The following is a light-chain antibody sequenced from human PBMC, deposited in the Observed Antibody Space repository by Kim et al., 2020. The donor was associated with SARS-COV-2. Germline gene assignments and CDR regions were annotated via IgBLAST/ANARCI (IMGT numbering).Light chain of an antibody. CDR2: GKN. CDR3: NSRDKSGDHVV. Sequence: SSELTQDPDVSVALGQTVRITCQGDSLRTYYASWYQQKPGQAPILVIYGKNNRPSGIPERFSGSSSGNTASLTVTGAQAVDEADYYCNSRDKSGDHVVFGGGTQLTVL. V-gene: IGLV3-19*01. CDR1: SLRTYY. J-gene: IGLJ2*01.